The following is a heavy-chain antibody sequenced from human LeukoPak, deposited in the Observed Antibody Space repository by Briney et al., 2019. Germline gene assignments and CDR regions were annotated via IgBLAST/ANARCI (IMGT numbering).Heavy chain of an antibody. J-gene: IGHJ3*02. CDR3: ARGILGLSAFDI. CDR1: GGSISSYY. V-gene: IGHV4-59*01. Sequence: PSETLSLTCTVSGGSISSYYWSWIRQPPGKGLERIGYIYYSGSTNYNPSLKSRVTISVDTSKNQFSLKLSSVTAADTAVYYCARGILGLSAFDIWGQGTMVTVSS. CDR2: IYYSGST.